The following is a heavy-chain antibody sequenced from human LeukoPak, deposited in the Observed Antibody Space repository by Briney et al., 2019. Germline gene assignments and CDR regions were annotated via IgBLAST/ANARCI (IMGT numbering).Heavy chain of an antibody. Sequence: SETLSLTCTVSGGSISSGSYYWSWIRQPAGKGLEWIGRIYTSGSTYYNPSLKSRVTISVDTSKNQFSLKLSSVTAADTAIYYCARGSYPGWYNGEFDYWGQGTLVTVSS. D-gene: IGHD6-19*01. CDR2: IYTSGST. V-gene: IGHV4-61*02. J-gene: IGHJ4*02. CDR1: GGSISSGSYY. CDR3: ARGSYPGWYNGEFDY.